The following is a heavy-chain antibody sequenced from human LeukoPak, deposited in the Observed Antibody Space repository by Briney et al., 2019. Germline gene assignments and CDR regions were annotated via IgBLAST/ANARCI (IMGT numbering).Heavy chain of an antibody. CDR2: IYHSGST. CDR1: GGSMRSYY. V-gene: IGHV4-38-2*02. Sequence: SETLSLTCTVSGGSMRSYYWSWIRQPPGKGLEWIGSIYHSGSTYYNPSLKSRVTISVDTSKNQFSLKLSSVTAADTAVYYCAREYDSSGYYPSDAFDIWGQGTMVTVSS. J-gene: IGHJ3*02. CDR3: AREYDSSGYYPSDAFDI. D-gene: IGHD3-22*01.